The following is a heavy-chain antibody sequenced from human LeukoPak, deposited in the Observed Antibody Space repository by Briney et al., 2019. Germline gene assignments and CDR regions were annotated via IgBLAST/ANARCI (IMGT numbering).Heavy chain of an antibody. CDR3: AKDGCSGGSCSSRYYYYYYGMDV. Sequence: GGSLRLSCAASGFTFISYGMHWVRQAPGKGLEWVTVISYDEIKKDYADSVKGRFTISRDNSKNTLYLQMDSLRAEDTAVYYCAKDGCSGGSCSSRYYYYYYGMDVWGQGTTVTVSS. CDR2: ISYDEIKK. J-gene: IGHJ6*02. CDR1: GFTFISYG. D-gene: IGHD2-15*01. V-gene: IGHV3-30*18.